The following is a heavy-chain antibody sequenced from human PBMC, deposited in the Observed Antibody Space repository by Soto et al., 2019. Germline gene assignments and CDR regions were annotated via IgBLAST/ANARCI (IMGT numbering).Heavy chain of an antibody. Sequence: SETLSLTCTVSGGSVSSGSDYWSWIRQPPGRGLEWIGYIYNSGSTDYNTSLKSRVTISVDTSKNQFSLKLTSVTAADTAVYYCASGSSVSAYIDYWGHGTQVTVSS. D-gene: IGHD6-13*01. CDR2: IYNSGST. J-gene: IGHJ4*01. CDR1: GGSVSSGSDY. CDR3: ASGSSVSAYIDY. V-gene: IGHV4-61*01.